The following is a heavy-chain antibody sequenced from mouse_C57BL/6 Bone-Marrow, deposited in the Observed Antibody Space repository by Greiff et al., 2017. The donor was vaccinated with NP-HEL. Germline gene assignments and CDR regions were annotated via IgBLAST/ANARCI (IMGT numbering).Heavy chain of an antibody. CDR1: GFTFSDYG. CDR2: ISSGSSTI. Sequence: EVQRVESGGGLVKPGGSLKLSCAASGFTFSDYGMHWVRQAPEKGLEWVAYISSGSSTISYADTVQGRFTISRDNAKNTLLLQMTSLRSEDTAMYYGAISYNSNYDWYFDVWGTGTTVTVAS. J-gene: IGHJ1*03. D-gene: IGHD2-5*01. CDR3: AISYNSNYDWYFDV. V-gene: IGHV5-17*01.